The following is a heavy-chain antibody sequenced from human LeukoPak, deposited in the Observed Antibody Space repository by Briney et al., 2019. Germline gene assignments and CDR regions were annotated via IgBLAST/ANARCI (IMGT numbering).Heavy chain of an antibody. Sequence: PGGSLRLSCAASGFSFSSYGMSWVRQAPGKGLEWVSSISSSGSSTYYAGSVKGRFTVSRDNSKNTVDLQMNSLRAEDTAVYYCARTVAGLPLDAFDIWGQGTMVTVSS. CDR3: ARTVAGLPLDAFDI. CDR2: ISSSGSST. D-gene: IGHD6-19*01. J-gene: IGHJ3*02. V-gene: IGHV3-23*01. CDR1: GFSFSSYG.